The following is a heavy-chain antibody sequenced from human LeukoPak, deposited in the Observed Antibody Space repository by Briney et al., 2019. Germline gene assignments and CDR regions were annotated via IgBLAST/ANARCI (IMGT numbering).Heavy chain of an antibody. V-gene: IGHV1-8*03. D-gene: IGHD3-10*01. CDR2: MNPNSGNT. CDR3: ARLYGSGSYYYYMDV. CDR1: GYTFTSYD. Sequence: GASVKVSCKASGYTFTSYDINWVRQATGQGLEWMGWMNPNSGNTGYAQKFQGRVTITRNTSISTAYMELSSLRSEDTAVYYCARLYGSGSYYYYMDVWGKGTTVTVSS. J-gene: IGHJ6*03.